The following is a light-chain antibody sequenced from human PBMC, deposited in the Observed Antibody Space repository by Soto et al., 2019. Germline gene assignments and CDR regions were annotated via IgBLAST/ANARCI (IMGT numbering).Light chain of an antibody. CDR1: QRFSGTY. Sequence: IVLTQSPVTLFMLPWERAHVSCRASQRFSGTYLAWYQQKPGQAPRLLIYGASSRATGIPDRFSGGGSGTDFSLTINRLDPEDFAVYYCQQYSSSPITFGQGTQLEIK. CDR2: GAS. CDR3: QQYSSSPIT. V-gene: IGKV3-20*01. J-gene: IGKJ5*01.